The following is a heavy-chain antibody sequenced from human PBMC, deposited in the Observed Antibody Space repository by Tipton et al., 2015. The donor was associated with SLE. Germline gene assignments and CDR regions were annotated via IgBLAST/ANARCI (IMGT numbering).Heavy chain of an antibody. CDR1: GGSIRNLY. Sequence: TLSLTCTVSGGSIRNLYWSWIRQPPGKGLEWIGSIYYSGSTYYNPSLKSRVTISVDTSKNQFSLKLSSVTAADTAVYYCARHGRADGYNRFFEYWGQGTLVTVSS. D-gene: IGHD5-24*01. V-gene: IGHV4-59*08. CDR3: ARHGRADGYNRFFEY. J-gene: IGHJ4*02. CDR2: IYYSGST.